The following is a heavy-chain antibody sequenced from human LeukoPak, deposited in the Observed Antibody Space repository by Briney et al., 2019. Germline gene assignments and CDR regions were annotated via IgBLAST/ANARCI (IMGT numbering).Heavy chain of an antibody. V-gene: IGHV3-53*01. D-gene: IGHD6-13*01. J-gene: IGHJ3*02. CDR2: IYSGGST. CDR3: ARRRSTSWASDI. Sequence: PGGSLRPSCAASGFTVSTNYMTWVRQAPGKGLEWVSVIYSGGSTYYADSVKGRFTISRDNSRNTLYLQMNSLRVEDTAVYYCARRRSTSWASDIWGQGTMVTVSS. CDR1: GFTVSTNY.